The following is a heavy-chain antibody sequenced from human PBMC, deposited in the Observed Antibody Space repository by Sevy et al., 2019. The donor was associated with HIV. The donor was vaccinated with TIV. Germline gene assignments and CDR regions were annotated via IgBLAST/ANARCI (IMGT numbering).Heavy chain of an antibody. D-gene: IGHD3-3*01. CDR3: ARDFTVFGVVSGIDY. Sequence: GGSLRLSCAASGFTFRTYSMNWVRQAPGKGLEWLSSTSDDSRYIYYSDPVKGRFTISRANAKNFLFLQMNNLRVEDTAIYYCARDFTVFGVVSGIDYWGQGNLVTVSS. CDR1: GFTFRTYS. J-gene: IGHJ4*02. CDR2: TSDDSRYI. V-gene: IGHV3-21*04.